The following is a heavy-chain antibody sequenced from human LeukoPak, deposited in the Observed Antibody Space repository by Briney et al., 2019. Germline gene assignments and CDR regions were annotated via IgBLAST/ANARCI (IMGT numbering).Heavy chain of an antibody. CDR3: ARLTKYCSGGSCYSGQAGY. CDR1: GGSISSYY. CDR2: IYHSGST. D-gene: IGHD2-15*01. Sequence: PSETLSLTCTVSGGSISSYYWSWIRQPPGKGLEWIGYIYHSGSTKYNPSLKSRVTISVDTSKNQFSLKLSSVTAADTAVYYCARLTKYCSGGSCYSGQAGYWGQGTLVTVSS. V-gene: IGHV4-59*12. J-gene: IGHJ4*02.